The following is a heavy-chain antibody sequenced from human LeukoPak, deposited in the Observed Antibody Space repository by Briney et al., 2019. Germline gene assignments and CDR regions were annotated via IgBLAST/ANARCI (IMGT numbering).Heavy chain of an antibody. CDR2: ISSSSNYI. J-gene: IGHJ4*02. D-gene: IGHD1-26*01. CDR3: ARGGSYFDY. Sequence: GRSLRLSCAASGFTFSSYAMNWVRQAQGKGLEWVASISSSSNYIYYVDSVKGRFTISRDNAKNSLYLQMNSLRAEDTAVYYCARGGSYFDYWGQGTLVTVSS. V-gene: IGHV3-21*01. CDR1: GFTFSSYA.